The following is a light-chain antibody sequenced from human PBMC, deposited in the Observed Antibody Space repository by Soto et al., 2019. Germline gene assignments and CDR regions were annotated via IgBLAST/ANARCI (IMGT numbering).Light chain of an antibody. CDR3: QQYRDSLGT. CDR1: QSVISTY. CDR2: GAS. V-gene: IGKV3-20*01. Sequence: EIVLTQSPGTLSLSPGERATLSCRASQSVISTYLAWYQQQPGQAPRLLIYGASSRATGIPDRFSGRGSGTDFTLTISRLEPEDFAVYYCQQYRDSLGTFGQGTKVEIK. J-gene: IGKJ1*01.